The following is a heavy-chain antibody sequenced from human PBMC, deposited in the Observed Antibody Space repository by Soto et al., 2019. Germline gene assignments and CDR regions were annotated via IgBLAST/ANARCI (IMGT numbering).Heavy chain of an antibody. CDR3: VRGTSDWPGVDY. CDR1: GFTFSTYW. D-gene: IGHD6-19*01. V-gene: IGHV3-74*01. J-gene: IGHJ4*02. Sequence: EVQLVESGGGLVQPGGSLRLSCAASGFTFSTYWMHWVRQAPGKGLVWVSRINIDGRSTDYADSVKGRFTISRDNAINPLHLQMDSLRDDDTAVYYCVRGTSDWPGVDYWGQGTLVTVSS. CDR2: INIDGRST.